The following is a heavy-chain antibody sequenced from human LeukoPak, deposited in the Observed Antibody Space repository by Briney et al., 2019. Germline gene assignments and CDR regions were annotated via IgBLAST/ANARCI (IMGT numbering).Heavy chain of an antibody. CDR1: GGSISSGGYY. CDR3: AREGQYYYDY. D-gene: IGHD4-11*01. J-gene: IGHJ4*02. V-gene: IGHV4-31*03. CDR2: IYYSGST. Sequence: SETLSLTCTVSGGSISSGGYYWSWIRQHPGKGLEWIGYIYYSGSTYYNPSLKSRVTISVDTSKNQFSLKLSSVTAADTAVYYCAREGQYYYDYWGQGTLVTVSS.